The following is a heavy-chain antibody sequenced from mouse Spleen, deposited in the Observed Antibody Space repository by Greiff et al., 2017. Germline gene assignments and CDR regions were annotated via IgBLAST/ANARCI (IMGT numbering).Heavy chain of an antibody. CDR1: GFSLTSYG. J-gene: IGHJ4*01. Sequence: VNLVESGPGLVQPSQSLSITCTVSGFSLTSYGVHWVRQSPGKGLEWLGVIWRGGSTDYNAAFMSRLSITKDNSKSQVFFKMNSLQADDTAIYYCAKSLYGNLYYAMDYWGQGTSVTVSS. V-gene: IGHV2-5*01. CDR3: AKSLYGNLYYAMDY. CDR2: IWRGGST. D-gene: IGHD2-1*01.